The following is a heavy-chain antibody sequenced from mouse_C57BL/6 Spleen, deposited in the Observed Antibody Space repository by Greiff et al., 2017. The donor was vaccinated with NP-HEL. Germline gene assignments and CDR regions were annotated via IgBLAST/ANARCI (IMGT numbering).Heavy chain of an antibody. J-gene: IGHJ2*01. CDR2: IYPGDGDT. V-gene: IGHV1-82*01. CDR1: GYAFSSSW. D-gene: IGHD1-1*01. CDR3: SRGFITTGGDYFDY. Sequence: VQLQQSGPELVKPGASVKISCKASGYAFSSSWLNWVKQRPGKGLEWIGRIYPGDGDTNYNGKFKGKATLTADKSSSTAYMQLSSLTSEESAVYFCSRGFITTGGDYFDYWGQGTTRTVSS.